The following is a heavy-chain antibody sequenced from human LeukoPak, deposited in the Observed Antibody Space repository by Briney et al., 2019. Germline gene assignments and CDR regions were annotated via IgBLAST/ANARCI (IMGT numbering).Heavy chain of an antibody. J-gene: IGHJ4*02. CDR1: GYTFTSYD. V-gene: IGHV1-8*01. D-gene: IGHD2-2*01. CDR3: ARDLMYCDTMSCYDGDFDY. CDR2: MNPNSGNT. Sequence: ASVKVSCKASGYTFTSYDINWVRQATGQGLEWMGWMNPNSGNTGYAQKFQGRVTMTRNTSINTAYMELRSLRSDDTAIYYCARDLMYCDTMSCYDGDFDYWGQGTPVTVSS.